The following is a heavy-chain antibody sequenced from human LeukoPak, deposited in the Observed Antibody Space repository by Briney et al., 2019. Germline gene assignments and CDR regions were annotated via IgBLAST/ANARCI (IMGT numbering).Heavy chain of an antibody. J-gene: IGHJ4*02. D-gene: IGHD3-16*02. CDR1: GFTFSSYS. CDR3: AKGRSSYPMDYIFDF. V-gene: IGHV3-21*01. Sequence: GGSLRLSCAASGFTFSSYSMNWVRQAPGKGLEWVSSISSSSSYIYYADSVKGRFTISRDNAKNSLYLQMNSLRAEDTAVYYCAKGRSSYPMDYIFDFWGQGTLVTVSS. CDR2: ISSSSSYI.